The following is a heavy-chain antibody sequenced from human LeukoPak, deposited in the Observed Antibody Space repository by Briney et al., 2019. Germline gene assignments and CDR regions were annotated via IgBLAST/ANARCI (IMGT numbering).Heavy chain of an antibody. CDR1: GFTFSNYV. CDR3: AVRPNGSYFLDY. V-gene: IGHV3-23*01. J-gene: IGHJ4*02. Sequence: PGGSLRLSCAASGFTFSNYVMNWVRQGPGKGLEWVSGISGSGGSTYYADSVKGRFTISRDNSKNTLYLQVNSLRAEDTAVYYCAVRPNGSYFLDYWGQGTLVTVSS. CDR2: ISGSGGST. D-gene: IGHD1-26*01.